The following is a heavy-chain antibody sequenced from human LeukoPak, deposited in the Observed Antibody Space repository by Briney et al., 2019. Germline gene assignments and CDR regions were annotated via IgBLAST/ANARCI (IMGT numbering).Heavy chain of an antibody. CDR3: ARVPDYYGSGSYSYYFDY. V-gene: IGHV4-34*01. CDR2: IDHSGST. Sequence: SETLSLTCAVYGGSFSGYYWSWIRQPPGKGLEWIGEIDHSGSTNYNPSLKSRVTISVDTSKNQFSLKLSSVTAADTAVYYRARVPDYYGSGSYSYYFDYWGQGTLVTVSS. CDR1: GGSFSGYY. D-gene: IGHD3-10*01. J-gene: IGHJ4*02.